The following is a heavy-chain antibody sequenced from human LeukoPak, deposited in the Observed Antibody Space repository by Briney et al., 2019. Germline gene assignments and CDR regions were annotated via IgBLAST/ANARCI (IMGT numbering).Heavy chain of an antibody. CDR2: INVEGTTT. Sequence: GGSLRLSCAGSGFSFTRFWMQWVRQAPGKGLVWVSRINVEGTTTTYADSVEGRFTISRDENTLYLQMNHLRVDDTAVYYCARGGEEPFDYLGQGTLVTVSS. CDR3: ARGGEEPFDY. J-gene: IGHJ4*02. D-gene: IGHD3-10*01. CDR1: GFSFTRFW. V-gene: IGHV3-74*03.